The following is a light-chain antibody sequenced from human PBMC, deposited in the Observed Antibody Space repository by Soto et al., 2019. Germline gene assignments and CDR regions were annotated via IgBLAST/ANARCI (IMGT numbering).Light chain of an antibody. Sequence: QSVLTQPPSASGTPGQRVIISCSGSNSNIGTYTVNWYQQLPGTDPNLLIYTDYQRPSGVPDRFSGARSCTSASLAISGLQSADEADYYCASWDESLSGGVFGGGTKLTVL. CDR1: NSNIGTYT. V-gene: IGLV1-44*01. J-gene: IGLJ3*02. CDR2: TDY. CDR3: ASWDESLSGGV.